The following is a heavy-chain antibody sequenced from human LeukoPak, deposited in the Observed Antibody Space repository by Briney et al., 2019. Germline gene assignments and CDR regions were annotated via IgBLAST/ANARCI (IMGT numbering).Heavy chain of an antibody. CDR2: ISPSSSYI. CDR3: ARGRGCSTMACYPDY. J-gene: IGHJ4*02. V-gene: IGHV3-21*01. CDR1: GFTFNIYS. D-gene: IGHD3-10*01. Sequence: PGGSLRLSCGASGFTFNIYSMNWVRQAPGKGLEWVSSISPSSSYIYYADSVKGRFTISRDNAKKSLYLQMNSLRAEDTALYYCARGRGCSTMACYPDYWGQGTLVTVSS.